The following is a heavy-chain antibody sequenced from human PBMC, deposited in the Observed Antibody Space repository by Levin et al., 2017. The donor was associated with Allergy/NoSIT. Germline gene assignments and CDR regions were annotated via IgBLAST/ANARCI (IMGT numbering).Heavy chain of an antibody. J-gene: IGHJ4*02. CDR3: AKDRYYYDSSGYPDY. V-gene: IGHV3-30*18. Sequence: LSLTCAASGFTFSSYGMHWVRQAPGKGLEWVAVISYDGSNKYYADSVKGRFTISRDNSKNTLYLQMNSLRAEDTAVYYCAKDRYYYDSSGYPDYWGQGTLVTVSS. CDR2: ISYDGSNK. D-gene: IGHD3-22*01. CDR1: GFTFSSYG.